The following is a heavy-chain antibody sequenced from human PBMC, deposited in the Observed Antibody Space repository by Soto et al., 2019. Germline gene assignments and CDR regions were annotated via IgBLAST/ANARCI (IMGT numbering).Heavy chain of an antibody. Sequence: PGESLKISCQASGYTFTSYWISWVRQMPGKGLEWMGNIDPSDSYTNYGPSFQGHVTISADKSISTAYLQWSSLKASDTAMYYCAKVVAPTKGGIDYWGQGTLVTVSS. CDR3: AKVVAPTKGGIDY. J-gene: IGHJ4*02. CDR1: GYTFTSYW. V-gene: IGHV5-10-1*01. CDR2: IDPSDSYT. D-gene: IGHD1-26*01.